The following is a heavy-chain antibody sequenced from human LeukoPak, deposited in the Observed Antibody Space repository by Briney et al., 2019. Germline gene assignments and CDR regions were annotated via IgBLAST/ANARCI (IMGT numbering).Heavy chain of an antibody. J-gene: IGHJ4*02. D-gene: IGHD6-19*01. CDR1: GFTFSSYS. CDR2: ISSSSSYI. V-gene: IGHV3-21*01. Sequence: PGGSLRLSCAASGFTFSSYSMNWVRQAPGKGLEWVSSISSSSSYIYYADSVNGRFTISRDNAKNSLYLQMNSLRAEDTAVYYCARSSGWYYSFDYWGQGTLVTVSS. CDR3: ARSSGWYYSFDY.